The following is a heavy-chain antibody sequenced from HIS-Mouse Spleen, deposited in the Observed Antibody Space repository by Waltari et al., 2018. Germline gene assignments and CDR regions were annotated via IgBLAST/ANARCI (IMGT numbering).Heavy chain of an antibody. D-gene: IGHD3-10*01. J-gene: IGHJ3*02. Sequence: QVQLQQWGAGLLKPSATLSLTCAGYGGSFSGYSWSWIRQPPGKGLEWIGEINHSGSTNYNPSLKSRVTISVDTSKNQFSLKLSSVTAADTAVYYCARGLSRITMVRGVIAFDIWGQGTMVTVSS. CDR3: ARGLSRITMVRGVIAFDI. CDR2: INHSGST. CDR1: GGSFSGYS. V-gene: IGHV4-34*01.